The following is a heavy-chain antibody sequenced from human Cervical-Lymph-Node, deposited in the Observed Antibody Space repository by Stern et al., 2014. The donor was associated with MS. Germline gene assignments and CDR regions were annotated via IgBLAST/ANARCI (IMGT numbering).Heavy chain of an antibody. CDR2: INPILSIP. CDR3: ARGVVSNRAAATLHNLFDP. D-gene: IGHD2-15*01. CDR1: GCTFSSSYA. V-gene: IGHV1-69*09. J-gene: IGHJ5*02. Sequence: VQLLESGAEVKKPGSSVNVSCKASGCTFSSSYAITWMRQAPGQGLEWTGRINPILSIPNYAHKVQGIVTITADNSTSTAYMELSRLRSEDTAVYYCARGVVSNRAAATLHNLFDPWGQGTLVTVSS.